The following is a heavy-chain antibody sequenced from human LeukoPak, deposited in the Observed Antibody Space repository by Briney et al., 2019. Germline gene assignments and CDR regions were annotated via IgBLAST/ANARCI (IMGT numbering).Heavy chain of an antibody. CDR1: GFTFSIYA. CDR2: ISSNGGST. J-gene: IGHJ1*01. CDR3: VKDTSSWYPEYFQH. V-gene: IGHV3-64D*09. Sequence: GGSLRLSCAASGFTFSIYAMHWVRQAPGKGLEFVSAISSNGGSTLYADSVKGRFTISRDNSKNTLYLQMSSLRAEDTAVYYCVKDTSSWYPEYFQHWGQGTLVTVSS. D-gene: IGHD6-13*01.